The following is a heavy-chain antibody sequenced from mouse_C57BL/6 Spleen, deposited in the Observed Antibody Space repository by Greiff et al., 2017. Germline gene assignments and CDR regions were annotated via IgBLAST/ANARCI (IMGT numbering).Heavy chain of an antibody. Sequence: VQLQQSGPELVKPGASVKISCKASGYAFSSSWMNWVKQRPGKGLEWIGRIYPGDGDTNYNGKFKGKATLTADKSSSTAYMQLSSLTSEDSAVYFCAREEGYYNYFDYWGQGTTLTVSS. CDR2: IYPGDGDT. CDR3: AREEGYYNYFDY. J-gene: IGHJ2*01. CDR1: GYAFSSSW. D-gene: IGHD2-3*01. V-gene: IGHV1-82*01.